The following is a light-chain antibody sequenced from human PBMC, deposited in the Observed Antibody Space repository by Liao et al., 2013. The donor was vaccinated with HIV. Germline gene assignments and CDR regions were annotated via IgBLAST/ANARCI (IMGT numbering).Light chain of an antibody. J-gene: IGLJ2*01. CDR3: QVWDSSSDHPVV. CDR2: YHS. Sequence: SYVLTQPPSVSAAPGGTARISCGGNNFGSKSVHWYQQRPGQSPVLVIYYHSDRPSGIPERFSGSNSGNTATLTISRVEAGDEADYYCQVWDSSSDHPVVFGGGTKLTVL. V-gene: IGLV3-21*04. CDR1: NFGSKS.